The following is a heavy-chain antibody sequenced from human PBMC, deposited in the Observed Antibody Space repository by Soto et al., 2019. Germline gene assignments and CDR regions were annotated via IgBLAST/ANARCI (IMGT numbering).Heavy chain of an antibody. V-gene: IGHV3-9*01. Sequence: EVQLVESGGGLVQSGRSLRLSCAASGFSFDDYAMHWVRQAPGKGLEWVAGISWKSSTVDYADSVKGRFTISRDNAKNFLYLQMNSLRTDDTALYYCAKDSPSRRSSGSAPELGNWGQGTLVTVSS. D-gene: IGHD6-19*01. CDR1: GFSFDDYA. CDR3: AKDSPSRRSSGSAPELGN. J-gene: IGHJ4*02. CDR2: ISWKSSTV.